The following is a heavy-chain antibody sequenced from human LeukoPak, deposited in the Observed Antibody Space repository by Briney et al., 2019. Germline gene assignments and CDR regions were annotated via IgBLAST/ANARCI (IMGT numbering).Heavy chain of an antibody. CDR1: GFTFSSYL. CDR3: ATDRGGWTA. D-gene: IGHD3-10*01. V-gene: IGHV3-74*01. CDR2: ITGDGSNT. Sequence: GGSLRLSCAASGFTFSSYLMHWVRQAPGKGLVWVSRITGDGSNTLYADSVQGRFTISRDNAKNTLYLQMNSLRAEDTAVYYCATDRGGWTAWGQGTLVTVSS. J-gene: IGHJ5*02.